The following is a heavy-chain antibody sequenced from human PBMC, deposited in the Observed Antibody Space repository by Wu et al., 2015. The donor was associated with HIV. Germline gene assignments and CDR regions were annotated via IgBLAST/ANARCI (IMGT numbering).Heavy chain of an antibody. CDR3: ARGTGY. V-gene: IGHV1-18*01. CDR2: ISGYNGYT. J-gene: IGHJ4*02. Sequence: QVQLVQSGVEVKKPGASVKVSCKASGYIFTHYGITWVRQAPGQGLEWMGWISGYNGYTNYAQKFQGRITMTRDTSTSTVYMELSSLRSEDTAVYYCARGTGYWGQGTLVTVSS. CDR1: GYIFTHYG.